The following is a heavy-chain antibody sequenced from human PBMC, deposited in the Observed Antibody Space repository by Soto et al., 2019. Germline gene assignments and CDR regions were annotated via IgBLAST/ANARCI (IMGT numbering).Heavy chain of an antibody. D-gene: IGHD6-6*01. CDR3: ARDRRGTPFSSIAAPADY. J-gene: IGHJ4*02. CDR1: GFTFSSYS. CDR2: ISSSSSYI. V-gene: IGHV3-21*01. Sequence: EVQLVESGGGLVKPGGSLRLSCAASGFTFSSYSMNWVRQAPGKGLEWGSSISSSSSYIYYADSVKGRFTISRDNAKNSLYLQMNGLRAEDTAVYYCARDRRGTPFSSIAAPADYWGQGTLVTVSS.